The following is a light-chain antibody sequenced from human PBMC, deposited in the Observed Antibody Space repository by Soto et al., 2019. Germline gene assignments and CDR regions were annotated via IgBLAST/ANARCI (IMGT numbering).Light chain of an antibody. CDR3: QQLNSYPGFT. Sequence: DIQLTQSPSFLSASVGDRVTITCRASQGISSYLAWYQQKPGNAPTLLIYAASTLQSGVASRFSGSGSGTEFTLTLSSLQPEDFATYYCQQLNSYPGFTFGPGTKVDIK. CDR1: QGISSY. J-gene: IGKJ3*01. V-gene: IGKV1-9*01. CDR2: AAS.